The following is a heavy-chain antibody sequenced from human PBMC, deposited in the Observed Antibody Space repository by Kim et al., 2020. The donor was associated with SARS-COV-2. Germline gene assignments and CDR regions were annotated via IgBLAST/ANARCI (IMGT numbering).Heavy chain of an antibody. V-gene: IGHV3-30*02. J-gene: IGHJ4*02. D-gene: IGHD5-18*01. CDR3: AKTRSVTDY. Sequence: SNKYYAASVKGRFTISRDNSKNTRYLQMNSLGAEDTAVYYCAKTRSVTDYWGQGTLVTVSS. CDR2: SNK.